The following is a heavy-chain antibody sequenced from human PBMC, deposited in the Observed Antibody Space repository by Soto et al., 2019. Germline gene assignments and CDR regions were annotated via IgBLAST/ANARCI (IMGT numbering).Heavy chain of an antibody. Sequence: EEQLVESGGDLVQPGGSLRLSCAASGFTVSNNYMSWVRQAPGKGLEWVSLIYRGGSTYYADSVKGRFTISRDSSKNTLYLQMNSLRAEDTAMYYCEAYSHKGYWGQGTLVTVSS. CDR2: IYRGGST. J-gene: IGHJ4*02. V-gene: IGHV3-66*01. D-gene: IGHD3-16*01. CDR1: GFTVSNNY. CDR3: EAYSHKGY.